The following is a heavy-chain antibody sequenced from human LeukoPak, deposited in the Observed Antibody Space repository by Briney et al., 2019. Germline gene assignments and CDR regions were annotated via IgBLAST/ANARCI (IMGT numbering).Heavy chain of an antibody. J-gene: IGHJ3*02. CDR3: ARIWVRIAVAGTGTFDI. D-gene: IGHD6-19*01. CDR2: IKQDGSEK. V-gene: IGHV3-7*01. CDR1: GFTFSSYW. Sequence: GGSLRLSCAASGFTFSSYWMSWVRQAPGKGLEWVANIKQDGSEKYYVDSVKGRFTISRDNAKNSLYLQMNSLRAEDTAVYYCARIWVRIAVAGTGTFDIWGQGTMVTVSS.